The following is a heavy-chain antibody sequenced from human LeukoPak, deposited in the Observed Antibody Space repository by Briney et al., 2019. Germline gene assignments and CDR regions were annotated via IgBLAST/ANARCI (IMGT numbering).Heavy chain of an antibody. D-gene: IGHD4-23*01. CDR2: IYYSGST. J-gene: IGHJ4*02. CDR3: ARDLGGYFDY. Sequence: SGPTLVNPTQTLTLTCTFSGFSLSTSGVGVGWIRQPPGKGLEWIGYIYYSGSTNYNPSLKSRVTISVDTSKNQFSLKLSSVTAADTAVYYCARDLGGYFDYWGQGTLVTVSS. CDR1: GFSLSTSGVG. V-gene: IGHV4-61*08.